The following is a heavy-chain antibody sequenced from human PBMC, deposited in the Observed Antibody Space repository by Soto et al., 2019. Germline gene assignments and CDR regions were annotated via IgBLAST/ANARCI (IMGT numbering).Heavy chain of an antibody. CDR3: ARDVLWIQLKYGMDV. D-gene: IGHD5-18*01. Sequence: QVQLQESGPGLVKPSQTLSLTCTVSGDSISSGDYYWSWIRQPPGKGLEWIGYIYYSGSTYYNPSLKSRVTISVDTSKNQFSLKLSSVTAADTAVYYCARDVLWIQLKYGMDVWGQGTTVTVSS. CDR2: IYYSGST. CDR1: GDSISSGDYY. V-gene: IGHV4-30-4*01. J-gene: IGHJ6*02.